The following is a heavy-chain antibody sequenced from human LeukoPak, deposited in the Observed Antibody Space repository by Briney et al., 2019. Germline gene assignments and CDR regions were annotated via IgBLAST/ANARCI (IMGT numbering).Heavy chain of an antibody. Sequence: ASVKVSCKASGYTFTSYGISWVRQAPGQGLEWMGGISAYNGNTNYAQKLQGRVTMTTDTSTSTAYMELRSLRSDDTAVYYCARDLSYYYDSNWFDPWGQGTLVTVSS. J-gene: IGHJ5*02. CDR3: ARDLSYYYDSNWFDP. D-gene: IGHD3-10*01. V-gene: IGHV1-18*01. CDR1: GYTFTSYG. CDR2: ISAYNGNT.